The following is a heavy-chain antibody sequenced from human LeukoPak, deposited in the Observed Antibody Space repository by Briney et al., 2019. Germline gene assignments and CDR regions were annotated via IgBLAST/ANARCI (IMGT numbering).Heavy chain of an antibody. Sequence: SETLSLTCTVSGGSISSYYWSWIRQPAGKGLEWIGRIYTSGSTNYNPSLKSRVTMSVDTSKNQFSLKLSSVTAADTAVYYCARDSPHYDILTGYHYYYYGMDVWGQGTTVTVSS. CDR1: GGSISSYY. CDR2: IYTSGST. J-gene: IGHJ6*02. D-gene: IGHD3-9*01. V-gene: IGHV4-4*07. CDR3: ARDSPHYDILTGYHYYYYGMDV.